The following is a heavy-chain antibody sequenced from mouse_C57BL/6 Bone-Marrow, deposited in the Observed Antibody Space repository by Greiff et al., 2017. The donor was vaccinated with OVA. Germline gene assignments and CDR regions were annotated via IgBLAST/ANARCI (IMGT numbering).Heavy chain of an antibody. CDR3: AIHGRGRSYVDAMDY. Sequence: EVQLQQSGGGLVQPGGSLKLSCAASGIDFSRYWMSWVRRAPGKGLEWIGEINPDSSTITYAPSLKDKFIISRDNAKNTLYLQMNKVRSEDTAFYYCAIHGRGRSYVDAMDYWGQGTSVTVSS. V-gene: IGHV4-1*01. J-gene: IGHJ4*01. CDR2: INPDSSTI. D-gene: IGHD1-1*01. CDR1: GIDFSRYW.